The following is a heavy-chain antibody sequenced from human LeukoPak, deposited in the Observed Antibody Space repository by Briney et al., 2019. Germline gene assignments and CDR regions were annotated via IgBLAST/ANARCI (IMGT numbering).Heavy chain of an antibody. Sequence: ASVKVSCKASGYTFTGYYMHWVRQAPGQGLEWMGWINPNSGGTNYAQKFQGRVTMTRDTSISTAYMELSRLRSDDTAVYYCARADIVVVPAATDPYNWFDPWGQGTLVTVSS. D-gene: IGHD2-2*01. CDR1: GYTFTGYY. CDR3: ARADIVVVPAATDPYNWFDP. V-gene: IGHV1-2*02. J-gene: IGHJ5*02. CDR2: INPNSGGT.